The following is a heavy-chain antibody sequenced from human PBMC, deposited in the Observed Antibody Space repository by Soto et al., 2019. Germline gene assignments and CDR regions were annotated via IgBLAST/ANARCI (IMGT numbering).Heavy chain of an antibody. J-gene: IGHJ6*02. D-gene: IGHD2-15*01. CDR3: ARERGSKSLDV. V-gene: IGHV3-7*03. Sequence: GGSLRLSCAVSGFTFSNYWMTWVRQAPGKGLEWVANIRQDGSENSYVGSVKGRFTISRDNAKNSLYLQMNSLRAEDTAVHYCARERGSKSLDVWGQGTTVTVSS. CDR2: IRQDGSEN. CDR1: GFTFSNYW.